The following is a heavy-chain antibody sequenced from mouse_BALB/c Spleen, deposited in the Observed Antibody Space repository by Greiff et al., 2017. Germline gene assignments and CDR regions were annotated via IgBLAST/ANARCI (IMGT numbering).Heavy chain of an antibody. CDR3: ARGQGYGSSYLDY. D-gene: IGHD1-1*01. V-gene: IGHV5-6-5*01. Sequence: EVKLVESGGGLVKPGGSLKLSCAASGFTFSSYAMSWVRQTPEKRLEWVASISSGGSTYYPDSVKGRFTISRDNARNILYLQMSSLRSEDTAMYCCARGQGYGSSYLDYWGQGTTLTVSS. CDR1: GFTFSSYA. J-gene: IGHJ2*01. CDR2: ISSGGST.